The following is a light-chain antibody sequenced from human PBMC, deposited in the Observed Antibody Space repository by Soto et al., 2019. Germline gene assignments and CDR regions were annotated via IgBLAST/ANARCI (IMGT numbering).Light chain of an antibody. Sequence: DIQMTQSPSTLSASVGDTVTISCRASQSVNMWLAWYQQQPGKAPKLLIYKASTLHSGVPSRFSGRGSGTEFTLTICSLQPEDFATYYCQQLNAYPITFGQGTRLEIK. CDR3: QQLNAYPIT. V-gene: IGKV1-5*03. CDR1: QSVNMW. J-gene: IGKJ5*01. CDR2: KAS.